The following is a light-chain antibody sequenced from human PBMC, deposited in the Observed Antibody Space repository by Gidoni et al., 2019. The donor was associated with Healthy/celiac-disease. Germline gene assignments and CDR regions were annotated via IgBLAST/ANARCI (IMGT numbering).Light chain of an antibody. V-gene: IGKV1-5*03. Sequence: DIQMTQSPSTLSASVGDRVTITCRASQSISSWLAWYQQKPGKAPKLLIYKASSLESGVPSRFSGGGSGTEFTLTISSLQPDDFATYYCQQYNSYSHLTFGGGTKVEIK. CDR2: KAS. J-gene: IGKJ4*01. CDR1: QSISSW. CDR3: QQYNSYSHLT.